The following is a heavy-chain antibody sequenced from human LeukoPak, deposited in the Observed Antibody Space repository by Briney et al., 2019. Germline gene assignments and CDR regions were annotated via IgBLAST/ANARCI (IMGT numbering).Heavy chain of an antibody. V-gene: IGHV1-46*01. Sequence: RASVKVSCKASGGTFSSYAISWVRQAPGQGLEWMGIINPSGGSTSYAQKFQGRVTMTRDTSTSTVHMELSSLRSEDTAVYYCARLRDGYLFDYWGQGTLVTVSS. CDR1: GGTFSSYA. CDR3: ARLRDGYLFDY. CDR2: INPSGGST. D-gene: IGHD5-24*01. J-gene: IGHJ4*02.